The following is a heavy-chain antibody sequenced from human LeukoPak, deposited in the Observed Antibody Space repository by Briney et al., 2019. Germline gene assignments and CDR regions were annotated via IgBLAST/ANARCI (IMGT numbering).Heavy chain of an antibody. CDR3: ARGRHGVATTFDY. V-gene: IGHV4-34*01. D-gene: IGHD5-12*01. J-gene: IGHJ4*02. CDR1: GGSFSGYY. CDR2: INHSGST. Sequence: KPSETLSLTCAVYGGSFSGYYWSWIRQPPGKGLEWIGEINHSGSTNYNPSLKSRVTISVDTSKNQFSLKLSSVTAADTAVYYCARGRHGVATTFDYWGQGTLVTVSS.